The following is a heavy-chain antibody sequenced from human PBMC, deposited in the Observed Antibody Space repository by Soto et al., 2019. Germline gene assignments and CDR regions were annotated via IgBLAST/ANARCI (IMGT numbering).Heavy chain of an antibody. Sequence: ASVKVSCKASGYTFTGYYMHWVRQAPGQGLDWMGWIKPNSGGTNYAQKFQGRVTMTRDTSISTAYMELSRLRSDDTAVYYCARVGYGYYYYYGMDVWGQGTTVTVSS. CDR3: ARVGYGYYYYYGMDV. J-gene: IGHJ6*02. CDR2: IKPNSGGT. CDR1: GYTFTGYY. V-gene: IGHV1-2*02. D-gene: IGHD5-18*01.